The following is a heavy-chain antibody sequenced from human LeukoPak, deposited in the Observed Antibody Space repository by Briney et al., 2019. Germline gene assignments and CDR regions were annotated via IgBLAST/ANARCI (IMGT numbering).Heavy chain of an antibody. D-gene: IGHD3-10*01. CDR3: ARDFGELYAFDI. Sequence: PGGSLRLSCAASGFTFSSYGIHWVRQAPGKGLEWVAVISYDGSNKYYADSVKGRFTISRDNSKNTLYLQMNSLRAEDTAVYYCARDFGELYAFDIWGQGTMVTVSS. J-gene: IGHJ3*02. CDR1: GFTFSSYG. V-gene: IGHV3-30*19. CDR2: ISYDGSNK.